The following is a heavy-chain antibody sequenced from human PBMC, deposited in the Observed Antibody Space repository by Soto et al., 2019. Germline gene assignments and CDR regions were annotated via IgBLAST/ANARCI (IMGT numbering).Heavy chain of an antibody. J-gene: IGHJ6*03. V-gene: IGHV4-39*07. CDR1: GGSISSSSYY. D-gene: IGHD2-2*01. Sequence: SETLSLTCTVSGGSISSSSYYWGWIRQPPGKGLEWIGSINYSGSTNYNPSLKSRVTLSVDTAKNQFSLKLSSVTAADTAVYYCARGRFNSVVVPAAKRGDYYYYYYMDVWGKGTTVTVSS. CDR2: INYSGST. CDR3: ARGRFNSVVVPAAKRGDYYYYYYMDV.